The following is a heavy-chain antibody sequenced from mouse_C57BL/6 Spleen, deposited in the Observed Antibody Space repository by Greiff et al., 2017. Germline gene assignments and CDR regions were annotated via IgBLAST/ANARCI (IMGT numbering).Heavy chain of an antibody. D-gene: IGHD1-1*01. Sequence: VQLQQPGAELVMPGASVKLSCKASGYTFTSYWMHWVKQRPGQGLEWIGEIDPSYSYTNYNQKFKGKSTLTVDKSSSTAYMQLSSLTSEDSAVYYCARGYYGSSQFAYWGQGTLVTVSA. CDR1: GYTFTSYW. V-gene: IGHV1-69*01. J-gene: IGHJ3*01. CDR3: ARGYYGSSQFAY. CDR2: IDPSYSYT.